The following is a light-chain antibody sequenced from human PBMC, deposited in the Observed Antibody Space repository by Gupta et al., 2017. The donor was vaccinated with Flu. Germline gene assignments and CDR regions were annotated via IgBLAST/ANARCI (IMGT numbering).Light chain of an antibody. V-gene: IGLV1-44*01. Sequence: QSVLTQPPSRSGTPGQRVTISCSGSSSNIGSHTVNWYQQLPGAAPKLLIYNNNQRPSGVPDRFSGSKSGTSASLAISGLQSEDEADYSCAVWGDSLHGVVFGGGTKLTVL. J-gene: IGLJ2*01. CDR1: SSNIGSHT. CDR2: NNN. CDR3: AVWGDSLHGVV.